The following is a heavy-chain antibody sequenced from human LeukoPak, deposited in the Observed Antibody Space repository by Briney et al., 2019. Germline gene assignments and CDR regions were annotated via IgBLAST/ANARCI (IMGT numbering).Heavy chain of an antibody. J-gene: IGHJ3*02. CDR2: IYPGDSDT. Sequence: PGESLKISRKGSGYSFTSYWIGWVRQMPGKGLEWMGIIYPGDSDTRYSPSFQGQVTISADKSISTAYLQWSSLKASDTAMYYCARAYHYYDSSGYKSASDAFDIWGQGTMVTVSS. CDR3: ARAYHYYDSSGYKSASDAFDI. CDR1: GYSFTSYW. D-gene: IGHD3-22*01. V-gene: IGHV5-51*01.